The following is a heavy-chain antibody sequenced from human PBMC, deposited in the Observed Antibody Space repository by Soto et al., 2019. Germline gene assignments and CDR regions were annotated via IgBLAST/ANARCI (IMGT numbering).Heavy chain of an antibody. D-gene: IGHD3-10*01. J-gene: IGHJ5*02. CDR3: ARAQDFGDWLDP. Sequence: SETLSLTCTVSGGSISSYYWSWIRQPPGKGLEWIGYIYYSGSTNYNPSLKSRVTISVDTSKNQFSLKLSSVTAADTAVYYCARAQDFGDWLDPWGQGTLVTVSS. V-gene: IGHV4-59*01. CDR1: GGSISSYY. CDR2: IYYSGST.